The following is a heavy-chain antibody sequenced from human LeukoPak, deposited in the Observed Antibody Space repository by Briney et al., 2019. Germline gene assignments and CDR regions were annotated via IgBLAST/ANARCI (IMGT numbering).Heavy chain of an antibody. D-gene: IGHD3-22*01. CDR3: AKHYYYDSSGHRLLDY. J-gene: IGHJ4*02. CDR2: FSGSGGST. CDR1: GFSFRTYG. Sequence: PGGSLRLSCAASGFSFRTYGMSWVRQAPGKGLEWVSTFSGSGGSTYYADSVKGRFTISKDISKNTLYLQMNSLRAEDTAIYYCAKHYYYDSSGHRLLDYWGQGTLVTVSS. V-gene: IGHV3-23*01.